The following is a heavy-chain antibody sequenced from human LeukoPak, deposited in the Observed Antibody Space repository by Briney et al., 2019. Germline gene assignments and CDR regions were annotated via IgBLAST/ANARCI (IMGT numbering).Heavy chain of an antibody. Sequence: GESLKISCKGSGYRFTSYWIGWVRQMPGKGLEWMGIINPGDSETRYSPSFQGQVTISADKSISTAYLQWSRLKASDTAMYYCARSGSGSSYYFDYWGQGTLVTVSS. CDR2: INPGDSET. V-gene: IGHV5-51*01. CDR3: ARSGSGSSYYFDY. D-gene: IGHD3-10*01. J-gene: IGHJ4*02. CDR1: GYRFTSYW.